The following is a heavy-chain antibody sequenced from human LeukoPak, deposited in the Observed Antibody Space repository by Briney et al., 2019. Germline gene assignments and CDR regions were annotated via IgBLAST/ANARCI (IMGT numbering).Heavy chain of an antibody. CDR1: GGSISSNY. D-gene: IGHD3-22*01. J-gene: IGHJ4*02. CDR3: ARHGLLDGSSGDFDY. V-gene: IGHV4-59*08. Sequence: PSETLSLTCTVSGGSISSNYWSWIRQPPGKGLEWIGYIYYSGSTNYNPSLKSRVTISVDTSKNQFSLKLSSVTAADTAVYYCARHGLLDGSSGDFDYWGQGTLVTVSS. CDR2: IYYSGST.